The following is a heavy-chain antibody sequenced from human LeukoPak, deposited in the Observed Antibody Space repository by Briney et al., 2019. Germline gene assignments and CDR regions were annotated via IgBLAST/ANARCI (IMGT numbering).Heavy chain of an antibody. CDR3: ARRGRQNSESYYQARRCAFDI. CDR1: GFIFSSYS. V-gene: IGHV3-48*01. CDR2: ISSSSSTI. Sequence: GGSLRLSCAASGFIFSSYSMNWVRQAPGKGLEWVSYISSSSSTIYYADSVKGRFTISRDNAKNSLYLQMNSLRAEDTAVYFCARRGRQNSESYYQARRCAFDIWGQGTMVTVSS. J-gene: IGHJ3*02. D-gene: IGHD1-26*01.